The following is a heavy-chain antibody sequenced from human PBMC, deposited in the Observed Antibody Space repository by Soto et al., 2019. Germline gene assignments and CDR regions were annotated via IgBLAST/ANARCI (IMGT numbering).Heavy chain of an antibody. J-gene: IGHJ4*02. CDR1: GFTFSDYY. CDR3: ARLRASTWYMGGYLDY. D-gene: IGHD6-13*01. Sequence: GGSLRLSCAASGFTFSDYYMSWIRQAPGKGLEWVSYIVSSSSYTNYADSVKGRFTISRDNAKNSLYLEMNSLRAEDTAVYYCARLRASTWYMGGYLDYWGLGTLVTVSS. CDR2: IVSSSSYT. V-gene: IGHV3-11*06.